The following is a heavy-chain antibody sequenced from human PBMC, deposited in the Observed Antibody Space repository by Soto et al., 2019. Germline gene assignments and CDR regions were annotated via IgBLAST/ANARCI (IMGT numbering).Heavy chain of an antibody. CDR3: ARESGENWTDEAR. J-gene: IGHJ1*01. CDR2: ITANGST. Sequence: QVQQLESGPGLVKPWDTLSLTCTVSGDSLSDFSLSWIRQPAGKGLEWIGRITANGSTQYTPSFRSRVTMSMDTSKNKFSLNLQSATAADTALYYCARESGENWTDEARWGQGTLVTVSS. D-gene: IGHD1-1*01. CDR1: GDSLSDFS. V-gene: IGHV4-4*07.